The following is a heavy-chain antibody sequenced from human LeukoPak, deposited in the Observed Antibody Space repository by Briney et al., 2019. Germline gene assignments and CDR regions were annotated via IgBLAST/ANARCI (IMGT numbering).Heavy chain of an antibody. CDR2: ISASANST. V-gene: IGHV3-23*01. J-gene: IGHJ3*02. Sequence: GGSLRLSCAASGFTFGDYAMHWVRQAPGKGLEWVSGISASANSTYYADSVKGRFIISRDNSKNTLFLQMNSLRVDDMAVYYCARGPSCTSTSCYVIGALDIWGLGTTVTVSS. D-gene: IGHD2-2*01. CDR3: ARGPSCTSTSCYVIGALDI. CDR1: GFTFGDYA.